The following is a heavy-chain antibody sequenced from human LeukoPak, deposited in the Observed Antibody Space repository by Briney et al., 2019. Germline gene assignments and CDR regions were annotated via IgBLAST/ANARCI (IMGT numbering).Heavy chain of an antibody. J-gene: IGHJ4*02. Sequence: GGSLRLSCAASGLTVSSNYMSWVRQAPGKGLEWVSGMDPGGSTYYADCVKGRFTISRDNSKNTVFLRMSSLRAEDTAIYFCAACPHGPDYSHHWGQGTPVTISS. CDR2: MDPGGST. CDR1: GLTVSSNY. D-gene: IGHD2-2*01. V-gene: IGHV3-53*01. CDR3: AACPHGPDYSHH.